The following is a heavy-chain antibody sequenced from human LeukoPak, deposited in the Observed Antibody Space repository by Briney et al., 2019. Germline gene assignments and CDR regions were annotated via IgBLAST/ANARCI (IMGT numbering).Heavy chain of an antibody. V-gene: IGHV3-53*04. D-gene: IGHD2-15*01. CDR3: AIVVVVAASPTDY. CDR1: GFTVSSNY. Sequence: GGSLRLSCAASGFTVSSNYMSWVRQAPGKGLEWVSVIYSGGSTYYADSVKGRFTISRHNSKNTLYLQMNGLRAEDTAVYYCAIVVVVAASPTDYWDQGTLVTVSS. J-gene: IGHJ4*02. CDR2: IYSGGST.